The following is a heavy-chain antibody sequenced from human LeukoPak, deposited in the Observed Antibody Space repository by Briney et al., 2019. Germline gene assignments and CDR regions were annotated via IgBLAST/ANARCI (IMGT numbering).Heavy chain of an antibody. J-gene: IGHJ5*02. Sequence: SETLSLTCTVSGGSISSFYWSWIRLPAGKGLEWIGRRFTSGSTNYNPSLKSRVTISVDTSKNQFSLKLSSVTAADTAVYYCARGRYYYGSGSYNWFDPWGQGTLVTVSS. V-gene: IGHV4-4*07. D-gene: IGHD3-10*01. CDR1: GGSISSFY. CDR2: RFTSGST. CDR3: ARGRYYYGSGSYNWFDP.